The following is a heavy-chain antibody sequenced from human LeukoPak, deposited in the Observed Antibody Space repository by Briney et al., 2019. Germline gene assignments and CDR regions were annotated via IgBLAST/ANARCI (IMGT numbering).Heavy chain of an antibody. CDR3: ARAHGH. CDR2: ISYDGYDK. D-gene: IGHD2-8*01. J-gene: IGHJ4*02. V-gene: IGHV3-30-3*01. Sequence: RPGRSLRLSCAASGFTFNDYAMYWVRQTPGKGLEWVALISYDGYDKSYADSVKGRFTISRDNAKNSLYLQMNSPTTEDTAVYFCARAHGHWGQGTLVTVSS. CDR1: GFTFNDYA.